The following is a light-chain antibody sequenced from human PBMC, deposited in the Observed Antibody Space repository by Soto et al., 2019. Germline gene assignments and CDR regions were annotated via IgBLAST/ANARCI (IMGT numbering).Light chain of an antibody. Sequence: QSVLTQPPSASGTPGQRVTISCSGSISNIGSNSVYWHQQLPGTAPKLLIFRNNQRPSGVPDRFSGSKSGNTASLTVSGLQAADEADYFCKSYAGSNTYVFGSGTKVTVL. CDR2: RNN. J-gene: IGLJ1*01. V-gene: IGLV1-44*01. CDR1: ISNIGSNS. CDR3: KSYAGSNTYV.